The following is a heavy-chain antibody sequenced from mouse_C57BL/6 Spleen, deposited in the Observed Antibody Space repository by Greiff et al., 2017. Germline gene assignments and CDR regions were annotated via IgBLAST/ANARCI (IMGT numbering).Heavy chain of an antibody. J-gene: IGHJ2*01. CDR1: GFSLSTFGMG. CDR3: ARMRMITTRERVYYFDY. CDR2: IWWDDDK. D-gene: IGHD2-4*01. V-gene: IGHV8-8*01. Sequence: QVQLKESGPGILQPSQTLSLTCSFSGFSLSTFGMGVGWIRQPSGKGLEWLAHIWWDDDKYYNPALKSRLTISKDTSENQVFLKIANVDTADTATYYCARMRMITTRERVYYFDYWGQGTTLTVSS.